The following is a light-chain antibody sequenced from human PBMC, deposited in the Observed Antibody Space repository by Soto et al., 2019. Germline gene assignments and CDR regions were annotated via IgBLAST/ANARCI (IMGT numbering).Light chain of an antibody. CDR1: QDITNY. Sequence: DIQMTQSPSSLSASVGDRVTITCQASQDITNYLNWYQQKPGRALRLLLYDASSLETGVPSRFSGCGSGTDFTLTISSLQPEDVATYYCQHYDHLPITFGQGTRLEIK. CDR3: QHYDHLPIT. J-gene: IGKJ5*01. V-gene: IGKV1-33*01. CDR2: DAS.